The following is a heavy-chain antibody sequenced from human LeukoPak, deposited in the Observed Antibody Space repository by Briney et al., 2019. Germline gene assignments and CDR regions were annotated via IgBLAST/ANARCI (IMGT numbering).Heavy chain of an antibody. CDR3: ARSFIVVVPAALTSRYYYYYGMDV. J-gene: IGHJ6*02. CDR1: GYTFTSYG. D-gene: IGHD2-2*01. V-gene: IGHV1-2*02. CDR2: INPNSGGT. Sequence: PWASVKVSCKASGYTFTSYGISWVRQAPGQGLEWMGWINPNSGGTNYAQKFQGRVTMTRDTSISTAYMELSRLRSDDTAVYYCARSFIVVVPAALTSRYYYYYGMDVWGQGTTVTVSS.